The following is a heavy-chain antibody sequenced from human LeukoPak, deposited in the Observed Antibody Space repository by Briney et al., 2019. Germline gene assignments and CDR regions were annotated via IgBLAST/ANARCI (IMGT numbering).Heavy chain of an antibody. V-gene: IGHV1-46*01. D-gene: IGHD3-3*01. CDR1: GYTFTSYY. J-gene: IGHJ5*02. CDR2: INPSGGST. CDR3: ARGQYYDFWSGYYPGEFDP. Sequence: ASVKVSCKASGYTFTSYYMHWVRQAPGQGLEWMGIINPSGGSTSYAQKFQGRVTMTRDTSTSTVYMELSSLRSEDTAVYYCARGQYYDFWSGYYPGEFDPWGQGTLVTVSS.